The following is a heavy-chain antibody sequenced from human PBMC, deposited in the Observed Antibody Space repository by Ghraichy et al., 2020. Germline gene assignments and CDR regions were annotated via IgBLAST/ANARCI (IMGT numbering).Heavy chain of an antibody. D-gene: IGHD6-13*01. V-gene: IGHV3-23*01. J-gene: IGHJ2*01. Sequence: GGSLRLSCAASGFILSNHVMHWVRQAPGTGLEWVSSISVSGGSAFYADSVKGRFTISRDNSENTVFLEMSSLRAEDTAIYFCARRRRSSSSWNGFFDLWGRGTLVTVSP. CDR1: GFILSNHV. CDR3: ARRRRSSSSWNGFFDL. CDR2: ISVSGGSA.